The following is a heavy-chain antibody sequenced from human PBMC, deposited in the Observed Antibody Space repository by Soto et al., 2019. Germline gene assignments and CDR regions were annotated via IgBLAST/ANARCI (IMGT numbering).Heavy chain of an antibody. J-gene: IGHJ6*02. D-gene: IGHD1-1*01. CDR1: GFTFSSYG. CDR3: ARPTTTIPYYYFYGLDV. Sequence: GGSLRLSCAASGFTFSSYGMHWVRQAPGKGLEWVAVISYDGSNKYYADSVKGRFTISRDNSKNTLYLQMDSLRPEDTAVYYCARPTTTIPYYYFYGLDVWGQGTTVTVSS. V-gene: IGHV3-30*03. CDR2: ISYDGSNK.